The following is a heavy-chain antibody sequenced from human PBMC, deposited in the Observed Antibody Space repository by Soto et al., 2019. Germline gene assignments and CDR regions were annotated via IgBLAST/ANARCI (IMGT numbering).Heavy chain of an antibody. D-gene: IGHD4-17*01. V-gene: IGHV4-30-2*06. CDR1: GGSINSAGHS. Sequence: SETLSLTCTVSGGSINSAGHSWGWVRQSPGKGLEWIGYSYHSGSSYYNPSLKSRVTISVDTSKNQFSLKLSSVTAADTAVYCCARDVSYGDYGLYYYYYYGMDVWGQGTTVTVSS. CDR3: ARDVSYGDYGLYYYYYYGMDV. CDR2: SYHSGSS. J-gene: IGHJ6*02.